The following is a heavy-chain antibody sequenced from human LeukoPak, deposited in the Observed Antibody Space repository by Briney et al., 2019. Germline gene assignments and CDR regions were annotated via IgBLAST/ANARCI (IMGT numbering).Heavy chain of an antibody. CDR2: IYYSGST. J-gene: IGHJ6*02. CDR3: ARDPSMVRGVSNDYYYYGMDV. Sequence: SETLSLTCTVSGGSISSGGYYWSWIRQHPGKGLEWIGNIYYSGSTYYNPSLKSRVTISVDTSKNQFSLKLSSVTAADTAVYYCARDPSMVRGVSNDYYYYGMDVWGQGTTVTVSS. V-gene: IGHV4-31*03. CDR1: GGSISSGGYY. D-gene: IGHD3-10*01.